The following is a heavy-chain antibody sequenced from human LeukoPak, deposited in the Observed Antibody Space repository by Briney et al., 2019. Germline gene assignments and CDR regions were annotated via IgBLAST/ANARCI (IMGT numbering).Heavy chain of an antibody. CDR1: GFTFSSYA. J-gene: IGHJ4*02. CDR3: AKYCSGGSCYLGDY. Sequence: PGGSLRLSCAASGFTFSSYAMSWVRQAPGKGLEWVSAITGSGGTTYYADSVKGRFTLSRDNSKNTLYLQMNSLRAEDTAVYYCAKYCSGGSCYLGDYWGQGTLVTVSS. D-gene: IGHD2-15*01. CDR2: ITGSGGTT. V-gene: IGHV3-23*01.